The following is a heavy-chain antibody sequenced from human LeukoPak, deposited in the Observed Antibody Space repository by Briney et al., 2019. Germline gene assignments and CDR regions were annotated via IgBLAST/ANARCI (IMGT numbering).Heavy chain of an antibody. CDR2: ISSSSSYI. D-gene: IGHD3-10*01. J-gene: IGHJ4*02. V-gene: IGHV3-21*01. CDR1: GFTFSSYS. Sequence: GGSLRLSCAASGFTFSSYSMNWVRQAPGKGLEWVSSISSSSSYIYYADSVKGRFTISRDNAKNSLYLQMNSLRAEDTAVYFCARGSGSGSYTYDYWGQGTLVTVSS. CDR3: ARGSGSGSYTYDY.